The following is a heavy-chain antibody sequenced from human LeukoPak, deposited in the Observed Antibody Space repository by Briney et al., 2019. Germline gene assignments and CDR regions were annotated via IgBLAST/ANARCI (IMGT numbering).Heavy chain of an antibody. CDR2: INPNSGGT. D-gene: IGHD3-10*01. J-gene: IGHJ4*02. Sequence: EASVKVSCKASGYTFTGYYMHWVRRAPGQGLEWMGWINPNSGGTNYAQKFQGRVTITADKSTSTAYMELSSLRSEDTAVYYCARLYQPITMVHRSAHFDYWGQGTLVTVSS. V-gene: IGHV1-2*02. CDR3: ARLYQPITMVHRSAHFDY. CDR1: GYTFTGYY.